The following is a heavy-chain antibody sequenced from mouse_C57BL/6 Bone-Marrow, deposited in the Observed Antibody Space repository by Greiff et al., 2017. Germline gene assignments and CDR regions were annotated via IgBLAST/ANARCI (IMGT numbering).Heavy chain of an antibody. Sequence: QVQLQQPGTELVKPGASVKLSCKASGYTFTSYWMHWVKQRPGQGLEWIGNINPSNGGTNYNEKFKSKATLTVDKSSSTAYMQLSSLTAADSAVYYCARGDYYGSSPYYLDYWGRGTTLTVSS. V-gene: IGHV1-53*01. J-gene: IGHJ2*01. CDR3: ARGDYYGSSPYYLDY. CDR2: INPSNGGT. D-gene: IGHD1-1*01. CDR1: GYTFTSYW.